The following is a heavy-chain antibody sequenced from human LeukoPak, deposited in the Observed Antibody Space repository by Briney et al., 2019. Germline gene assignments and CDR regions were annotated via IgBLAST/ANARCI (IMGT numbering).Heavy chain of an antibody. V-gene: IGHV4-61*02. CDR1: GGSISSGSYY. CDR3: AGGGYSYGYGAFDI. D-gene: IGHD5-18*01. CDR2: IYTSGST. Sequence: SETLSLTCTVSGGSISSGSYYWSWIRQPAGKGLEWIGRIYTSGSTNYNPSLKSRVTISVDTSKNQFSLKLSSVTAADTAVYCCAGGGYSYGYGAFDIWGQGTMVTVSS. J-gene: IGHJ3*02.